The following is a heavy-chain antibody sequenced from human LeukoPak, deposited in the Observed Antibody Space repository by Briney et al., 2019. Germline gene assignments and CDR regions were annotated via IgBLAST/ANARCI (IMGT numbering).Heavy chain of an antibody. D-gene: IGHD4-17*01. CDR3: AREFRQWDYGDPAGFDY. CDR2: ISYDGSDK. J-gene: IGHJ4*02. Sequence: SPRLSCAASGFTFSSYAMHWVRQAPGKGLEWVAVISYDGSDKYYADSVKGRFTISRDNSKNTLYLQMNSRRAEDTAVYYCAREFRQWDYGDPAGFDYWGQGTLVTVSS. CDR1: GFTFSSYA. V-gene: IGHV3-30-3*01.